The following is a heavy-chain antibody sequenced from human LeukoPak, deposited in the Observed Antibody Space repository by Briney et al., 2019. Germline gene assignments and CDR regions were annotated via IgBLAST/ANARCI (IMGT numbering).Heavy chain of an antibody. J-gene: IGHJ4*02. D-gene: IGHD3-22*01. CDR1: GFTFSSYN. CDR2: ISSSGSFI. CDR3: AREPYYDSSGYSPDY. V-gene: IGHV3-21*05. Sequence: PGGSLRLSCAASGFTFSSYNMKWVRQAPGKGLEWVSYISSSGSFIYYADSVKGRFTISRDNAKNSLYLHMNSLRAEDTALYYCAREPYYDSSGYSPDYWGQGTLVTVSS.